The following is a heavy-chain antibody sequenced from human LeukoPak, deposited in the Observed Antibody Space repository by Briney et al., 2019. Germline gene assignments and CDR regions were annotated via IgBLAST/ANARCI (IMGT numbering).Heavy chain of an antibody. CDR3: ARLARSTRDYSWHFDL. J-gene: IGHJ2*01. CDR2: VFYSGTT. D-gene: IGHD4-17*01. Sequence: SETLSLTCTVSGGSVSNNNYYWTWLRQPPGMGLQWIGTVFYSGTTYYNPSLKSRATTSVDTSKNQFPLKLSSVTVADMAVYYCARLARSTRDYSWHFDLWGRGTLVTVSS. CDR1: GGSVSNNNYY. V-gene: IGHV4-39*01.